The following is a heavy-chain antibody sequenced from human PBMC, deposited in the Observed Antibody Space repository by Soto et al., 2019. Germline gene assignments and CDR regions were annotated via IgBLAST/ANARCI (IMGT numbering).Heavy chain of an antibody. D-gene: IGHD2-2*01. CDR2: VYYRGRS. J-gene: IGHJ6*02. Sequence: ASETLSLTCTVSGGSVTNSSYYWGWIRQSPGKGLEWIGSVYYRGRSYSKSSVKSRVTISVDTSKNHFSLELSSVTAADTAIYYCRSSTSCYDGSCVDVCGQGTMVTV. CDR1: GGSVTNSSYY. CDR3: RSSTSCYDGSCVDV. V-gene: IGHV4-39*02.